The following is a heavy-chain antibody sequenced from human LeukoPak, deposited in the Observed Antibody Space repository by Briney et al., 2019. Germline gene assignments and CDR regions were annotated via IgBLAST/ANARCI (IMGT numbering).Heavy chain of an antibody. V-gene: IGHV3-7*01. CDR1: GFTFSNYW. CDR3: ARDLYYDSSGYTI. Sequence: GGSLRLSCVASGFTFSNYWMSWVRQAPGKGLEWVANIKEDGSERYYVDSVKGRFTISRDNAKNSLYLQMNSLRAEDTAVYYCARDLYYDSSGYTIWGQGTMVTVSS. J-gene: IGHJ3*02. CDR2: IKEDGSER. D-gene: IGHD3-22*01.